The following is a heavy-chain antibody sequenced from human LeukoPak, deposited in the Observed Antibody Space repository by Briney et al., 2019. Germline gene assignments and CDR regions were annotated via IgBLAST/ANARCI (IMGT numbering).Heavy chain of an antibody. J-gene: IGHJ4*02. D-gene: IGHD1-20*01. CDR1: GFTVSSNY. CDR3: ARRWYNWNFLDY. V-gene: IGHV3-53*01. CDR2: IYSGGST. Sequence: GGSLRLSCAASGFTVSSNYMSWVRQAPGKGLEWVSVIYSGGSTYYADSVKGRFTMSRDNSKNTLYVQMNSLRVEDSAVYYCARRWYNWNFLDYWGQGTLVTVSS.